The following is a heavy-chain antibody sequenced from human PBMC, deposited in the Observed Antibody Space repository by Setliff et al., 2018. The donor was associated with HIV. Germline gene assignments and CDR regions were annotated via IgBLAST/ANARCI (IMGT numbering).Heavy chain of an antibody. Sequence: SETLSLTCTVSGGSISSGTYFWSWIRQPAGKGLEWIGHIHTSGNANYNPSLKSRVTMSVDTSKNQFSLKLSSVTAADTAVYYCAREGARHYGSGRYHSWFDPWGQGTQVTVSS. J-gene: IGHJ5*02. CDR3: AREGARHYGSGRYHSWFDP. D-gene: IGHD3-10*01. CDR2: IHTSGNA. V-gene: IGHV4-61*09. CDR1: GGSISSGTYF.